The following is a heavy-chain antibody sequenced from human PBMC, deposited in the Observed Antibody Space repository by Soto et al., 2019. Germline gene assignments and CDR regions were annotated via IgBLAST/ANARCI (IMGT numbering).Heavy chain of an antibody. V-gene: IGHV3-66*01. CDR3: ARAGMAYCSGGGSVYFQQ. J-gene: IGHJ1*01. CDR2: IYSGGST. D-gene: IGHD2-15*01. CDR1: GFTVSNNY. Sequence: EVQVVESGGGLVQPGGSLRLSCAASGFTVSNNYVSWVRQAPGKGLEWVSVIYSGGSTYYAGSVKGRFTISRDNSKNTLFLQMNSLRAEDTAVYYCARAGMAYCSGGGSVYFQQWGQGTLVTVSS.